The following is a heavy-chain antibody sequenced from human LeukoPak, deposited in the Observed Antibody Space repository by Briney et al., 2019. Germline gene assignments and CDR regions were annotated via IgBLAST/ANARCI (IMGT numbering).Heavy chain of an antibody. Sequence: SETLSLTCTVSGGSISSYYWSWIRQPPGKGLEWIGYIYYSGSTNYNPSLKSRVTISVDTSKNQFSLKLSSVTAADTAVYYCARLVVPAAYHDAFDIWGQGTTVTVSS. CDR3: ARLVVPAAYHDAFDI. D-gene: IGHD2-2*01. V-gene: IGHV4-59*01. J-gene: IGHJ3*02. CDR1: GGSISSYY. CDR2: IYYSGST.